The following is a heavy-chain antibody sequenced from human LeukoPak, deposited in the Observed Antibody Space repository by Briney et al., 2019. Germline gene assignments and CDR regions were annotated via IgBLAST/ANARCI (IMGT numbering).Heavy chain of an antibody. CDR2: ITWDGGTS. Sequence: GGSLRLSCSASGFGFDAYTMHWVRQAPGKSLEWVSLITWDGGTSYYGDSVKGRFTISRDNSKNSLYLQMNSLRTEDTAVYYCARDEYYYDSSGLGYWGQGTLVTVSS. D-gene: IGHD3-22*01. V-gene: IGHV3-43*01. CDR3: ARDEYYYDSSGLGY. J-gene: IGHJ4*02. CDR1: GFGFDAYT.